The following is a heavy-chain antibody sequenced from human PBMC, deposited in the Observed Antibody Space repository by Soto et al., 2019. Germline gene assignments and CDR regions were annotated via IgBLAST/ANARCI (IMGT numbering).Heavy chain of an antibody. D-gene: IGHD6-19*01. CDR1: GFTFSSYG. Sequence: GGSLRLSCAASGFTFSSYGMHWVRQAPGKGLEWVAVIWYDGSNKYYADSVKGRFTISRDNSKNTMYLQMNSLRAEDTAVYYCASRSSGWYFDYWGQGTLVTVSS. J-gene: IGHJ4*02. V-gene: IGHV3-33*01. CDR2: IWYDGSNK. CDR3: ASRSSGWYFDY.